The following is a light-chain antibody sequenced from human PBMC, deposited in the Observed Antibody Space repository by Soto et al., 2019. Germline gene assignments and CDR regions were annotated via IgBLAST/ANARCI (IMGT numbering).Light chain of an antibody. CDR3: SSLTTSFTYV. J-gene: IGLJ1*01. V-gene: IGLV2-14*01. CDR1: SNDVGAYNY. Sequence: QSVLTQPASVSGSPGQSVAIPCTETSNDVGAYNYVSWYQQHPGKAPKLLLSEVSNRPSGVSDRFSGSKSGNTASLTISGLQAEDEADYYCSSLTTSFTYVFGNGTKVTVL. CDR2: EVS.